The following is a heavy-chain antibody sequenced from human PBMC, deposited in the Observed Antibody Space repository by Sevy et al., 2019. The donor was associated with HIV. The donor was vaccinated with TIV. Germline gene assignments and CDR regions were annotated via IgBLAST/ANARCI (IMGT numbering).Heavy chain of an antibody. CDR2: INPSGGST. Sequence: ASVKFSCKASGYTFTSYYMHWVRQAPGQGLEWMGIINPSGGSTSYAQKVQGRVTMTRDTSTSTVNMELSSLRSEDTAVYYWAREVAHDSSGYYRRGGGGFDYWGQGTLVTVSS. V-gene: IGHV1-46*01. CDR3: AREVAHDSSGYYRRGGGGFDY. CDR1: GYTFTSYY. J-gene: IGHJ4*02. D-gene: IGHD3-22*01.